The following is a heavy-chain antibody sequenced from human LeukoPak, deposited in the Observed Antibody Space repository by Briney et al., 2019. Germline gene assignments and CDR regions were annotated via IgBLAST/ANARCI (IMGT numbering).Heavy chain of an antibody. V-gene: IGHV4-38-2*02. CDR2: IHHSEST. D-gene: IGHD7-27*01. J-gene: IGHJ4*02. Sequence: PSETLSLTCSVSGYSISSGYYWGWIRPSPGKGLEWIGTIHHSESTDYNPSLKSRVTISLHPSKNQFSLKLSSVTAADTAVYYCARGFRGDNFDYWGQGTLVTVSS. CDR1: GYSISSGYY. CDR3: ARGFRGDNFDY.